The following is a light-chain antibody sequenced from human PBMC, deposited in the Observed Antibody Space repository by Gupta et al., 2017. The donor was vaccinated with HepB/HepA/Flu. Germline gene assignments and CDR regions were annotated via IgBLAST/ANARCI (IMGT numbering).Light chain of an antibody. J-gene: IGLJ1*01. Sequence: SYDLTQPPSVSVSPGQTASITCSADKLGDKYACWYQQKPGQSPVLVIYQDSKRPSGVPERFSGSNSGNTATLTISGTQAMDEADYYCQAWDSSTYYVFGTGTKVTVL. CDR1: KLGDKY. CDR3: QAWDSSTYYV. V-gene: IGLV3-1*01. CDR2: QDS.